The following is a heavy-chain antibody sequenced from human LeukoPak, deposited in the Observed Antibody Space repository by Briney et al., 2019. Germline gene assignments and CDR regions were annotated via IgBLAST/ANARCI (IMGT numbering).Heavy chain of an antibody. D-gene: IGHD1-26*01. CDR2: ISGSDNYI. J-gene: IGHJ6*03. CDR1: GFTFSSYS. Sequence: GGSLRLSCAASGFTFSSYSMNWVRQAPGKGLEWVSSISGSDNYIYYADSVKGRFTISRDNAKNSLYLQMNSLRAEDTAVYYCARVPTSSNRHYYYYMDVWGKGTTVTVSS. CDR3: ARVPTSSNRHYYYYMDV. V-gene: IGHV3-21*01.